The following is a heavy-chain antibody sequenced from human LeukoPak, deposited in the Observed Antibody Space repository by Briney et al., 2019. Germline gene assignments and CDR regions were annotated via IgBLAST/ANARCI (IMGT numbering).Heavy chain of an antibody. J-gene: IGHJ4*02. CDR3: ARAHQAGVQIFDY. CDR2: ISDSSSAM. Sequence: GGSLRLSCAASGFTFSGYSMNWVRQAPGKGLEWVSYISDSSSAMYYADSVKGRFTISRDNAKNSLYLQMNSLRAEDTAVYYCARAHQAGVQIFDYWGQGTLVTVSS. D-gene: IGHD6-19*01. V-gene: IGHV3-48*04. CDR1: GFTFSGYS.